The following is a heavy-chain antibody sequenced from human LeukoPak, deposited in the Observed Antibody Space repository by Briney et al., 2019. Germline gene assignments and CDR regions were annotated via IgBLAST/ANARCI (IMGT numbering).Heavy chain of an antibody. V-gene: IGHV3-30*18. J-gene: IGHJ4*02. CDR3: AKNFDWFGTIYYLDY. CDR2: ISYDGSNK. CDR1: GFTFSSYG. D-gene: IGHD3-9*01. Sequence: TGGSLRLSCAASGFTFSSYGMHWVRQAPGKGLEWVAVISYDGSNKYYADSVKGRFTISRDNSKNTLYLQMNSLRAEDTAVYYCAKNFDWFGTIYYLDYWGQGTLVTISS.